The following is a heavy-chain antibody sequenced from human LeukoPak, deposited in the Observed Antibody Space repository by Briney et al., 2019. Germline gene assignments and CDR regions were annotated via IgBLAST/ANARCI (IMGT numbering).Heavy chain of an antibody. J-gene: IGHJ4*02. D-gene: IGHD1-26*01. CDR1: GYTFTSHD. CDR2: INPNSGNT. CDR3: TRVPRESYSH. Sequence: GASVKVSCKASGYTFTSHDINWVRQATGQGLEWVGYINPNSGNTGYAQKFPGRVTLTRDTSINTAYMELTSLRSEDTAVYYCTRVPRESYSHWGQGTLVTVSS. V-gene: IGHV1-8*01.